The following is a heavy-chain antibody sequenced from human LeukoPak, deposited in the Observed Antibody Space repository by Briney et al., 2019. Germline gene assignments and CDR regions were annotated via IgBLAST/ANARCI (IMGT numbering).Heavy chain of an antibody. Sequence: GGSLRLSCAASTFTFSNHAMSWVRQGPVKGLEWVSGITGSGGGTFYADSVKGRFTISRDNSNNILYLQMKSLRDEDTAVYYCAKGQLSVIIRGGLDVWGQGTAVTVSS. CDR1: TFTFSNHA. D-gene: IGHD2-21*01. V-gene: IGHV3-23*01. CDR2: ITGSGGGT. J-gene: IGHJ6*02. CDR3: AKGQLSVIIRGGLDV.